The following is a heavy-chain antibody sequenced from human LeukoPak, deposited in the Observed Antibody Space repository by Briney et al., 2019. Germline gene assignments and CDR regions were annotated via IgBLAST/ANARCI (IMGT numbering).Heavy chain of an antibody. Sequence: PGGSLRLSCAASGFTFRNYAMSWVRQAPGKGLEWVSIISDSGDSTYYADSVKGRFTTSRDTSMNTLYLQMNSLRADDMAIYYCARLYSGSSSWYDYWGQGTLVTVSS. CDR1: GFTFRNYA. V-gene: IGHV3-23*01. CDR2: ISDSGDST. D-gene: IGHD1-26*01. J-gene: IGHJ4*02. CDR3: ARLYSGSSSWYDY.